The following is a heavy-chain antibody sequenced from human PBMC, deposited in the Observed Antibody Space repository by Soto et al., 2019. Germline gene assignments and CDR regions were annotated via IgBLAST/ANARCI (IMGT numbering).Heavy chain of an antibody. CDR1: GCTFTNYG. CDR2: ISGSGGSK. V-gene: IGHV3-23*01. J-gene: IGHJ5*02. Sequence: EVQLLESGGGLVQPGGSLRLSCAASGCTFTNYGMSWVRQAPGKGLEWVSSISGSGGSKYYADSVKGQFIISRDNSKNTLYLQMNSLRVEDTAVYYCAKAPLGVSAVYNWFDPWGQGTLVTVSS. CDR3: AKAPLGVSAVYNWFDP. D-gene: IGHD3-10*01.